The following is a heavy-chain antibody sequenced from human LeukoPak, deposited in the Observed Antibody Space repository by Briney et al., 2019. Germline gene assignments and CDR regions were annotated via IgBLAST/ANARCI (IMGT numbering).Heavy chain of an antibody. CDR2: IYYSGST. Sequence: PSETLSLTCTVSGGSISSYYWSWIRQPPGKGLEWLGYIYYSGSTNYNPSLKSRVTISVDTSKNQFSLKLSSVTAADTAVYYCARATTVSMDVWGQGTTVTVSS. D-gene: IGHD4-17*01. J-gene: IGHJ6*02. V-gene: IGHV4-59*01. CDR3: ARATTVSMDV. CDR1: GGSISSYY.